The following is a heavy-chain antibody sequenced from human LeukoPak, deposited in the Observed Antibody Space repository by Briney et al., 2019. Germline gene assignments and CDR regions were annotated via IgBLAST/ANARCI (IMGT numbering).Heavy chain of an antibody. CDR1: GFTVSSNY. CDR3: ARPRYSYGYGELDY. J-gene: IGHJ4*02. Sequence: GGSLRLSCAASGFTVSSNYMSWVRQAPGKGLEWVSVIYSGGSTYYADSVKGRFTISRDNSKNTLYLQMDSLRAEDTAVYYCARPRYSYGYGELDYWGQGTLVTVSS. D-gene: IGHD5-18*01. CDR2: IYSGGST. V-gene: IGHV3-53*01.